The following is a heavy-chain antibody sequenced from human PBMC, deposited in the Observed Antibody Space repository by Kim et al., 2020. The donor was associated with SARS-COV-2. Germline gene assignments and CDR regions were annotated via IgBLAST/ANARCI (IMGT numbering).Heavy chain of an antibody. CDR3: AKDLGVVTAIRAGYYMDV. CDR1: GFTFSSYG. V-gene: IGHV3-30*18. J-gene: IGHJ6*03. CDR2: ISYDGSNK. D-gene: IGHD2-21*02. Sequence: GGSLRLSCAASGFTFSSYGMHWVRQAPGKGLEWVAVISYDGSNKYYADSVKGRFTISRDNSKNTLYLQMNSLRAEDTAVYYCAKDLGVVTAIRAGYYMDVWGKGTTVTVSS.